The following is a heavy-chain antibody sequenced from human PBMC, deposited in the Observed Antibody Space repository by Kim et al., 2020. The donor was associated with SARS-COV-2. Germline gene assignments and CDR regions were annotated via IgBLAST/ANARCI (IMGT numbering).Heavy chain of an antibody. J-gene: IGHJ6*02. D-gene: IGHD2-8*01. CDR3: ARSFDHASSRIGVFYYYYGMDV. V-gene: IGHV1-18*04. Sequence: ASVKVSCKASGYTFTSYGISWVRQAPGQGLEWMGWISAYNGNTNYAQKLQGRVTMTTDTSTSTAYMELRSLRSDDTAVYYCARSFDHASSRIGVFYYYYGMDVWGQGTTVTVSS. CDR1: GYTFTSYG. CDR2: ISAYNGNT.